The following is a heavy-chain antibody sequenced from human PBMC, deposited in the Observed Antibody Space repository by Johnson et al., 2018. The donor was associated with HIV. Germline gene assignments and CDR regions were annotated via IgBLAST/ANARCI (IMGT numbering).Heavy chain of an antibody. CDR1: GFTFRSYG. CDR2: IRYDGSNNTDGSRT. D-gene: IGHD7-27*01. J-gene: IGHJ3*02. CDR3: ARDSVGTKRAFEI. V-gene: IGHV3-30*02. Sequence: QVQLVESGGGVVQPGGSLRLSCAASGFTFRSYGMHWVRQAPGKGLEWVAFIRYDGSNNTDGSRTTYADSVKGRFTSSRDNAKNTRYLQMNSLRAEDTAGYYGARDSVGTKRAFEIWGQGTMVTVSS.